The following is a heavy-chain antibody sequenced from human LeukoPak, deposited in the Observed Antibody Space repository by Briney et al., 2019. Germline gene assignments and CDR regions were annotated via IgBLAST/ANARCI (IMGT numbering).Heavy chain of an antibody. CDR1: GFTFSSYA. CDR2: ISGGGGTT. V-gene: IGHV3-23*01. Sequence: GGSLRLSCAASGFTFSSYAMSWVRQAPGKGLEWVSGISGGGGTTFYADSVKGRFTISRDNSKNTLYLQMNSLRVEDTAEYYCANANSEYITVDYWGQGTLVTVSS. CDR3: ANANSEYITVDY. D-gene: IGHD5-18*01. J-gene: IGHJ4*02.